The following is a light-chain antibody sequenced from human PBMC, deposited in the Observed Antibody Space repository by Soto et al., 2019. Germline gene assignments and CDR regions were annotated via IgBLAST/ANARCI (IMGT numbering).Light chain of an antibody. CDR3: QQSYCNPNA. CDR2: AAS. Sequence: DTQMTQSPSSLSASVGDRVTITCRASQSISSYLYWYQQKPGKAPKLLIYAASSLQSGIPSRFSFMGSGTDVTLAISILHSEDVATCDCQQSYCNPNAFGQGTKVEIK. V-gene: IGKV1-39*01. CDR1: QSISSY. J-gene: IGKJ1*01.